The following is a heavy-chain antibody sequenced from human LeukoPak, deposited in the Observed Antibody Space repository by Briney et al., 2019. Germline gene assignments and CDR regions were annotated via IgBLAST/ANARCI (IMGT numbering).Heavy chain of an antibody. J-gene: IGHJ5*02. Sequence: GESLKISCKGSGYGFTSYWIGWVRQMPGKGLEWMGIIYPGDSDTRYSPSFQGQVTISADKSISTAYLQWSSLKASDTAMYYCARQVDCSSTSCLGKWWFDPWGQGTLVTVSS. CDR3: ARQVDCSSTSCLGKWWFDP. D-gene: IGHD2-2*01. V-gene: IGHV5-51*01. CDR1: GYGFTSYW. CDR2: IYPGDSDT.